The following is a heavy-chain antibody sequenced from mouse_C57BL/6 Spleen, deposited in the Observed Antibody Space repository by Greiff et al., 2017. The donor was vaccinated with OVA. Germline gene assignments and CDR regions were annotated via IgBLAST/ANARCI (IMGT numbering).Heavy chain of an antibody. V-gene: IGHV1-69*01. J-gene: IGHJ1*03. CDR1: GYTFTSYW. CDR2: IDPSDSYT. Sequence: QVQLQQPGAELVMPGASVKLSCKASGYTFTSYWMHWVKQRPGQGLEWIGEIDPSDSYTNYNQKFKGKSTLTVDKSSSTAYMQLSSLTSDDSAVYYCAKNTVARYFDVWGTGTTVTVSS. CDR3: AKNTVARYFDV. D-gene: IGHD1-1*01.